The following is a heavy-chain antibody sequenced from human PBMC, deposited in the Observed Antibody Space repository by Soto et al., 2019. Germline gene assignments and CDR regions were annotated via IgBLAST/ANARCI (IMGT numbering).Heavy chain of an antibody. CDR3: ARDLWDTAMVSNYYGMDV. J-gene: IGHJ6*02. V-gene: IGHV1-46*01. D-gene: IGHD5-18*01. Sequence: ASVKVSCKASGYTFTGYYMHWVRQAPGQGLEWMGIINPSGGSTSYAQKFQGRVTMTRDTSTSTVYMELSSLRSEDTAVYYCARDLWDTAMVSNYYGMDVWGQGTTVTVSS. CDR1: GYTFTGYY. CDR2: INPSGGST.